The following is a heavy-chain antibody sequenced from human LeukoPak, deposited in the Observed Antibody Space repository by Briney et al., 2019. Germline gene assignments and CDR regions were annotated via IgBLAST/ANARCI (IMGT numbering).Heavy chain of an antibody. CDR3: ARDDYVWGSFVY. V-gene: IGHV3-33*01. Sequence: GGSLRISCAASGFTFSSYGMHWVRQAPGKGLEWVAVIWYDGSNKYYADSVKGRFTISRDNSKNTLYLQMNSLRAEDTAVYYCARDDYVWGSFVYWGQGTLVTVSS. CDR1: GFTFSSYG. J-gene: IGHJ4*02. CDR2: IWYDGSNK. D-gene: IGHD3-16*01.